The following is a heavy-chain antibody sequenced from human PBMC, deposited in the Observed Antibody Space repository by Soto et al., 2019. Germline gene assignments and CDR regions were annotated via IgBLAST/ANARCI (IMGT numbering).Heavy chain of an antibody. Sequence: QVQLVQSGAEVKKPGASVKVSCKASGYTFTGYYMHWVRQAPGQGPEWMGWINPNRGGTNYAQKFKGRVTMTRDTSISTAYMELSRLRSDDTAVYYCARDSSSWYWFDPWGQGTLVTVSS. J-gene: IGHJ5*02. CDR1: GYTFTGYY. CDR2: INPNRGGT. D-gene: IGHD6-13*01. CDR3: ARDSSSWYWFDP. V-gene: IGHV1-2*02.